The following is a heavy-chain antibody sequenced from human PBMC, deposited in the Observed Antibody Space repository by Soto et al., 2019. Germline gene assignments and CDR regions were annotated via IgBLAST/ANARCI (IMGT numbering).Heavy chain of an antibody. V-gene: IGHV3-30*03. CDR1: GFTFNTYV. J-gene: IGHJ1*01. D-gene: IGHD2-15*01. CDR2: ISSDGSKK. Sequence: QVQLVESVGGVGQPGRSLRLSCAASGFTFNTYVMNWVRRPPGKGLEWVAGISSDGSKKYYPYSGKGRFTTSRENSKNTVYLQMNSLRAEDTAVYYCTSGRGYCEGATCSYFAYFQNWGQGTLVTVSS. CDR3: TSGRGYCEGATCSYFAYFQN.